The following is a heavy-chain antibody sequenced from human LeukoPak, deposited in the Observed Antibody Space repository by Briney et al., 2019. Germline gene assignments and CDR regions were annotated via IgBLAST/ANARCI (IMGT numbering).Heavy chain of an antibody. D-gene: IGHD3-10*01. CDR2: IWYDGSNK. CDR3: AKSGVVSAAFDI. CDR1: GFTFNSYG. J-gene: IGHJ3*02. Sequence: GGSLRLSCAASGFTFNSYGMHWVRQAPGKGLEWVAVIWYDGSNKYYADSVKGRFTISRDNSKNTLYLQMNSLRAEDTAVYYCAKSGVVSAAFDIWGQGTMVTVSS. V-gene: IGHV3-33*06.